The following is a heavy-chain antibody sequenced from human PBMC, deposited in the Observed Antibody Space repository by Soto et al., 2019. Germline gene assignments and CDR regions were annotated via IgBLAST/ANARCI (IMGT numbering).Heavy chain of an antibody. V-gene: IGHV3-30*18. CDR2: ISYDGSNK. CDR1: GFTFSSYG. D-gene: IGHD1-26*01. Sequence: GGSLRLSCAASGFTFSSYGMHWVRQAPGKGLEWVAVISYDGSNKYYADSVKGRFTISRDNSKNTLYLQMNSLRAEDTAVYYCAKLPGVGATTVEGYGMDVWGQGTTVTVSS. CDR3: AKLPGVGATTVEGYGMDV. J-gene: IGHJ6*02.